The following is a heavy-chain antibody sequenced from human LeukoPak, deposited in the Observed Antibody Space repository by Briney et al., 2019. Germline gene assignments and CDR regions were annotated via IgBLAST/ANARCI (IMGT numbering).Heavy chain of an antibody. CDR3: ARGWLEQLFDS. V-gene: IGHV4-59*01. D-gene: IGHD5-24*01. J-gene: IGHJ4*02. Sequence: SETLSLTCTVSGDSITSYFWSWIRQPPGKGLEWVGYIFYSGITNYNPSLKSRVTISVDTSKNQFSLKLSSVTAADTAVYYCARGWLEQLFDSWGQGTLVTVSS. CDR2: IFYSGIT. CDR1: GDSITSYF.